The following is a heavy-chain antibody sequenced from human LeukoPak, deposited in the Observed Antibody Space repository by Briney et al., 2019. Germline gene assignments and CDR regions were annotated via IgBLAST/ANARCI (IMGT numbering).Heavy chain of an antibody. CDR3: ARLRPNSSGWLDY. CDR1: GGSISSSSYY. Sequence: PSETLSLTCTVSGGSISSSSYYWGWIRQPPGKGLEWIGSIYYSGSTYYNSSLKSRVTISVDTSKNQFSLKLSSVTAADTAVYYCARLRPNSSGWLDYWGQGTLVTVPS. V-gene: IGHV4-39*01. D-gene: IGHD6-19*01. CDR2: IYYSGST. J-gene: IGHJ4*02.